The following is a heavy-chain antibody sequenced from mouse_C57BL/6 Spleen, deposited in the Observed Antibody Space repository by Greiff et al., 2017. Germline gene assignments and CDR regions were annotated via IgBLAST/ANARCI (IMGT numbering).Heavy chain of an antibody. J-gene: IGHJ4*01. CDR2: IDPETGGT. Sequence: VKLQQPGAELVRPGASVTLSCKASGYTFTDYEMHWVKQTPVHGLEWIGAIDPETGGTAYNQKFKGKAILTADKSSSTAYMELRSLTSEDSAVYYCTRYYYGSSYLYYYAMDYWGQGTSVTVSS. V-gene: IGHV1-15*01. CDR3: TRYYYGSSYLYYYAMDY. D-gene: IGHD1-1*01. CDR1: GYTFTDYE.